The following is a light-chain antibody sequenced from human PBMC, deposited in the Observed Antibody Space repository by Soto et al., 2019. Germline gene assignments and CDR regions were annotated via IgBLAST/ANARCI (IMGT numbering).Light chain of an antibody. Sequence: EIVLTQSPATLSLSPGETATLSCRASQSINSVHLAWYQHKRGQAPRLLRYGAFTRSTGTPARLSGGGSETDFTLSVSRLEPEDFAVYYGQYFGSSPHTFGGGTKGESK. V-gene: IGKV3-20*01. CDR2: GAF. CDR3: QYFGSSPHT. CDR1: QSINSVH. J-gene: IGKJ4*01.